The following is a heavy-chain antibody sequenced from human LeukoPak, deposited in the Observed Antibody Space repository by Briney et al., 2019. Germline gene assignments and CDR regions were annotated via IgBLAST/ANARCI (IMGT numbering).Heavy chain of an antibody. Sequence: SCKASGGTFSSYAISWVRQAPGKGLEWVSAISGSGGSTYYADSVKGRFTISRDNSKNTLYLQMNSLRAEDTAVYYCAKDPRYMDVWGKGTTVTVS. CDR3: AKDPRYMDV. CDR1: GGTFSSYA. CDR2: ISGSGGST. V-gene: IGHV3-23*01. J-gene: IGHJ6*03.